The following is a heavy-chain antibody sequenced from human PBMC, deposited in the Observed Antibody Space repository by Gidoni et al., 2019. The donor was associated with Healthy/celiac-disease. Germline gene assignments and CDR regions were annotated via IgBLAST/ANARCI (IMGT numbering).Heavy chain of an antibody. J-gene: IGHJ3*02. V-gene: IGHV3-11*06. CDR2: ISSSSSYT. CDR3: ARDRPRWQLGAFDI. D-gene: IGHD2-15*01. Sequence: QVQLVESGGGLVKPGGSLRLSCAASGFTFSDYYMSWIRQAPGKGLGWVSYISSSSSYTNYADSVKGRFTISRDNAKNSLYLQMNSLRAEDTAVYYCARDRPRWQLGAFDIWGQGTMVTVSS. CDR1: GFTFSDYY.